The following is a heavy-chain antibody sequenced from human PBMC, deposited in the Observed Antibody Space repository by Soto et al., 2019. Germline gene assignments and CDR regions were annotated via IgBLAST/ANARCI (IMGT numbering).Heavy chain of an antibody. J-gene: IGHJ4*02. CDR1: GFTFTSSA. V-gene: IGHV1-58*02. CDR2: IVVGSGNT. D-gene: IGHD3-22*01. CDR3: AADVWYYDSSGYSEY. Sequence: QMQLVQSGPEVKKPGTSVKVSCKASGFTFTSSAMQWVRQARGQRLEWIGWIVVGSGNTNYAQKFQERVTITRDMSTGTAQMEQSSLRSEDTAVYYCAADVWYYDSSGYSEYWGQGTLVTVSS.